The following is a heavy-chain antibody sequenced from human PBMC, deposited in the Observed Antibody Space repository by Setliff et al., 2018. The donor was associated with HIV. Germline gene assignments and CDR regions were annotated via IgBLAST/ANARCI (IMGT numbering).Heavy chain of an antibody. CDR2: ISVYNGNT. V-gene: IGHV1-18*01. D-gene: IGHD1-1*01. CDR1: TYTFSSYV. J-gene: IGHJ4*02. Sequence: ASVKVSCKASTYTFSSYVINWVRQAPGQGLEWMGRISVYNGNTIYAQKLQGRVIMTTDTSTSTAYMELRSLRSDDTAVYYCARRARESTALHSDWNDVLFFDYWGQGTLVTVSS. CDR3: ARRARESTALHSDWNDVLFFDY.